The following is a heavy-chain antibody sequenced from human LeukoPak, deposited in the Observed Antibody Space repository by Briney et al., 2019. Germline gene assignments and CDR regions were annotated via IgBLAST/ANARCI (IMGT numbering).Heavy chain of an antibody. CDR3: ARGDYDFWSGYKNFDY. Sequence: SETLSLTCTVSGGSISSGDYYWSWIRQSPGKGLEWIGYIYYSGSTYYNPSLKSRVTISVDTSKNQFSLKLSSVTAADTAVYYCARGDYDFWSGYKNFDYWGQGTLVTVSS. CDR2: IYYSGST. J-gene: IGHJ4*02. D-gene: IGHD3-3*01. CDR1: GGSISSGDYY. V-gene: IGHV4-30-4*08.